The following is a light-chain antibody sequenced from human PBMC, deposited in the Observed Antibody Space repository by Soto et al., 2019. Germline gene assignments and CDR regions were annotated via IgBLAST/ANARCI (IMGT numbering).Light chain of an antibody. V-gene: IGLV1-40*01. J-gene: IGLJ3*02. CDR3: QSYDSSLSGWV. Sequence: QSVLTQPPSVSGAPGQRVTISCSNIGAANDVHWYQQPPGIAPKLLIYGNSNRPSGVPDRFSGSKSGTSASLAITGLQAEDEADYYCQSYDSSLSGWVFGGGTKLTVL. CDR1: SNIGAAND. CDR2: GNS.